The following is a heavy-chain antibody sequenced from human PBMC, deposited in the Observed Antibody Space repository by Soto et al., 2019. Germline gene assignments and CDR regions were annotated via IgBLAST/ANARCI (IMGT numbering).Heavy chain of an antibody. Sequence: PGGSLRLSCAASGFSVSSTYMSWVRQAPGKGLEWVSTLSDGGTSHYADSVTGRFSVSRDNSKNTLYLQMNGLRADDTAVYYCSRDYRFGAYDYRGQGTQVTVSS. CDR2: LSDGGTS. CDR3: SRDYRFGAYDY. CDR1: GFSVSSTY. D-gene: IGHD5-12*01. J-gene: IGHJ4*02. V-gene: IGHV3-53*01.